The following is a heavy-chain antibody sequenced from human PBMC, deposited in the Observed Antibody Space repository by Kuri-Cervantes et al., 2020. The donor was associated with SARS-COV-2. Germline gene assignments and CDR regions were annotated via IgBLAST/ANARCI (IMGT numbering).Heavy chain of an antibody. CDR2: IYYSGST. J-gene: IGHJ5*02. Sequence: SETLSLTCTVSGGSISSSSYYWGWIRQPPGKGLERIGSIYYSGSTYYNPSLKSRVTISVDTSKNQFSLKLSSVTAADTAVYYCARQVTIFGVAAQNWFDPWGQGTLVTVSS. CDR1: GGSISSSSYY. V-gene: IGHV4-39*01. CDR3: ARQVTIFGVAAQNWFDP. D-gene: IGHD3-3*01.